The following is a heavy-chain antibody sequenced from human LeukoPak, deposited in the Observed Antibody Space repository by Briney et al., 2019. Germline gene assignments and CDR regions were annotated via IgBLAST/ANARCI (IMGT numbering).Heavy chain of an antibody. CDR3: ARDRGGGHMDV. V-gene: IGHV3-13*01. J-gene: IGHJ6*03. CDR1: GFTFSTYD. D-gene: IGHD2-15*01. Sequence: GGSLRLSCAASGFTFSTYDMHWVRQATGKGLEWVSAIDTTGDTYYPGSVKGRFTISRENAKNSLYLQMNSLRAGDTAVYYCARDRGGGHMDVWGKGTTVTISS. CDR2: IDTTGDT.